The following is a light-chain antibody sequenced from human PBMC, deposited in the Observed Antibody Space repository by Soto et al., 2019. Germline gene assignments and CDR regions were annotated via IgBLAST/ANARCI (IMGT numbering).Light chain of an antibody. V-gene: IGKV3-15*01. CDR1: QSVNLN. CDR2: GAS. CDR3: HQYNSWPRGT. J-gene: IGKJ3*01. Sequence: EILMTQSPVTLSVSPGEGATLSCTASQSVNLNLDWYQQKPGQPPSLLLYGASTRATGIPVRFRGSGSGTEFNLTISSLQSEDYAVDYCHQYNSWPRGTFGPGTTVEIK.